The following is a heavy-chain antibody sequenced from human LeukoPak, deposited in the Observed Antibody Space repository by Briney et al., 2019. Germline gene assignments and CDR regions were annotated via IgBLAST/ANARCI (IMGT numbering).Heavy chain of an antibody. V-gene: IGHV4-59*01. CDR3: ARLSYDYVWGSYPTLDY. CDR1: GGSISSYY. J-gene: IGHJ4*02. D-gene: IGHD3-16*02. CDR2: IYYSGST. Sequence: SETLSLTCTVSGGSISSYYWSWIQQPPGKGLEWIGYIYYSGSTNYNPSLKSRVTISVDTSKNQFSLKLSSVTAADTAVYYCARLSYDYVWGSYPTLDYWGQGTLVTVSS.